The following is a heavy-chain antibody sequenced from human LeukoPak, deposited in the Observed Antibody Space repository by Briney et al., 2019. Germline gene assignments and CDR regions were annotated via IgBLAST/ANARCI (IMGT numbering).Heavy chain of an antibody. CDR3: TTELIPYYYDSSGYYSIDY. CDR2: IKSKTEGGTK. V-gene: IGHV3-15*01. D-gene: IGHD3-22*01. J-gene: IGHJ4*02. CDR1: GFTFSNAW. Sequence: GGSLRLSCAASGFTFSNAWMSWVRQAPGKGLEWVGRIKSKTEGGTKDYAAPVKGRFTIQRDDSKNPLYLQMNTLKTEDTAVYYCTTELIPYYYDSSGYYSIDYWGQGTLVTVSS.